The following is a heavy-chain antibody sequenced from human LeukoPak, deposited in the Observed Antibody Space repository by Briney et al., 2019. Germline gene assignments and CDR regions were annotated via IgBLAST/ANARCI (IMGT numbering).Heavy chain of an antibody. D-gene: IGHD5-12*01. J-gene: IGHJ5*02. CDR2: MNPNSGNT. Sequence: GASVKVSCKASGYTFTSYDINWVRQATGQGLEWMGWMNPNSGNTGYAQKFQGRVTITRNTSISTAYMELSGLRSEDTAVYYCARGGGKEWLDGYGYWFDPWGQGTLVTVSS. V-gene: IGHV1-8*03. CDR3: ARGGGKEWLDGYGYWFDP. CDR1: GYTFTSYD.